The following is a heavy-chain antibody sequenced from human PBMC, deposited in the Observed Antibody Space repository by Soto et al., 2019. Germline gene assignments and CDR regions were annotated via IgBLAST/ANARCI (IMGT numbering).Heavy chain of an antibody. Sequence: PSETLSLTCTVSGGSISSYYWSWIRQPPGKGLEWIGYIYYSGSTNYNPSLKSRVTISVDTSKNQFSLKLSSVTAADTAVYYCARAVIGYSGYDSGDYYYGMDVWGQGTTVTVSS. CDR2: IYYSGST. J-gene: IGHJ6*02. CDR3: ARAVIGYSGYDSGDYYYGMDV. V-gene: IGHV4-59*01. D-gene: IGHD5-12*01. CDR1: GGSISSYY.